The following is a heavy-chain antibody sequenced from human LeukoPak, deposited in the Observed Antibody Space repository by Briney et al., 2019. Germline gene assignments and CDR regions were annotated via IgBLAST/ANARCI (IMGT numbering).Heavy chain of an antibody. Sequence: SETLSLTCAVDGGSFSGYYWSWIRQPPGKGLEWIGEINHSGSTNYNPSLKSRVTISVDTSKNQFSLKLSSVTAADTAVYYCATHGIQLWSGSAFDIWGQGTMVTVSS. CDR2: INHSGST. D-gene: IGHD5-18*01. J-gene: IGHJ3*02. CDR3: ATHGIQLWSGSAFDI. CDR1: GGSFSGYY. V-gene: IGHV4-34*01.